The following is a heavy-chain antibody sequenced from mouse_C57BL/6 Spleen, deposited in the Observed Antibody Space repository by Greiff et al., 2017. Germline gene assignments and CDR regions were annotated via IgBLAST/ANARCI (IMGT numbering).Heavy chain of an antibody. Sequence: VQLQQPGAELVMPGASVKLSCKASGYTFTSYWMHWVKQGPGQGLEWIGEIDPSDSYTNYNQKFKGKSTLTVDKSSSTAYMQLSSLTSEDSAVYYCERGSNYAWFAYWGQGTLVTVSA. V-gene: IGHV1-69*01. CDR3: ERGSNYAWFAY. CDR1: GYTFTSYW. CDR2: IDPSDSYT. J-gene: IGHJ3*01. D-gene: IGHD2-5*01.